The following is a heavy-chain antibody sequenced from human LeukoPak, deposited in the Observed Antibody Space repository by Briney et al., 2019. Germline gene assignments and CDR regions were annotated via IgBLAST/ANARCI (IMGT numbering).Heavy chain of an antibody. CDR2: IYPGDSDT. V-gene: IGHV5-51*01. J-gene: IGHJ5*02. Sequence: ASVKVSCKASGGTFSSYAISWVRQAPGQGLEWMGIIYPGDSDTRYSPSFQGQVTISADKSISTAYLQWSSLKASDTAMYYCSLTYYDFWTWGQGTLVTVSS. D-gene: IGHD3-3*01. CDR1: GGTFSSYA. CDR3: SLTYYDFWT.